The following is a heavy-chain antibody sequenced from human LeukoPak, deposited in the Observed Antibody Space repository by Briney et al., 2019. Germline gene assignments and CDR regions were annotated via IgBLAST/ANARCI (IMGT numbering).Heavy chain of an antibody. J-gene: IGHJ6*02. D-gene: IGHD1-14*01. CDR2: IRSKDNNGAT. Sequence: GGSLRLSCAASGFSFSGSVIHWVRQAPGKGLEWVGHIRSKDNNGATAYSASVRGRFIISRDDSKNTAYLQMNGLKTEDTAMYFCTRHVEPCYYYAMDVWGQGTTVTVSS. CDR1: GFSFSGSV. V-gene: IGHV3-73*01. CDR3: TRHVEPCYYYAMDV.